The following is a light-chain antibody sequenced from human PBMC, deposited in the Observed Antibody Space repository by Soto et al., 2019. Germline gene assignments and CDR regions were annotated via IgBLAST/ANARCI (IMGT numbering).Light chain of an antibody. CDR1: QSISGT. CDR3: QQYNNWPPR. CDR2: GAS. J-gene: IGKJ1*01. V-gene: IGKV3D-15*01. Sequence: EIVMTQSPATLSVSPGGRATLSCRASQSISGTLAWYQQKPGQAPRLLIYGASSRATGIPDRFSGSGSGTEFTLTISSLQSEDFAVYYCQQYNNWPPRFGQGTKVDIK.